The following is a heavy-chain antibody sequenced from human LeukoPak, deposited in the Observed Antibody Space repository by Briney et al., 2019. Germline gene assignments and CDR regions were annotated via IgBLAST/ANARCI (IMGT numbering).Heavy chain of an antibody. CDR3: ARDSIEYSSSPGSFDY. Sequence: PSETLSLTCTVSGGSISSRNYFWTWIRQPDGKGLEWIGHIDTSGSTKYNPSLKTRVTISVDTSKNQFSLKLSSVTAADTAVYYCARDSIEYSSSPGSFDYWGQGTLVTVSS. D-gene: IGHD6-6*01. CDR1: GGSISSRNYF. CDR2: IDTSGST. V-gene: IGHV4-61*09. J-gene: IGHJ4*02.